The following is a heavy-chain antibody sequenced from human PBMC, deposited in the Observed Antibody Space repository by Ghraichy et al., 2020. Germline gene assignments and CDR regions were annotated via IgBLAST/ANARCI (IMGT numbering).Heavy chain of an antibody. CDR3: ARGCDYDFWSGYSTAGWFDP. D-gene: IGHD3-3*01. J-gene: IGHJ5*02. CDR2: INSDGSST. V-gene: IGHV3-74*01. CDR1: GFTFSNYW. Sequence: GGSLRLSCAASGFTFSNYWMHWVRQAPGKGLVWVSRINSDGSSTSYADSVKGRFTISRDNAKNTLYLQMNSLRAEDTAVYYCARGCDYDFWSGYSTAGWFDPWGQGTLVTVSS.